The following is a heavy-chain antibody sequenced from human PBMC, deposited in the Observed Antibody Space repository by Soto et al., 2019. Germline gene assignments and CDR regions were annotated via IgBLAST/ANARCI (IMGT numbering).Heavy chain of an antibody. V-gene: IGHV4-31*03. CDR3: VRDRPDGSGFDY. J-gene: IGHJ4*02. CDR2: IYYSGST. Sequence: SETLSLTCTVSGGSISSGGYYWSWIRQHPGKGLEWIGYIYYSGSTYYNPSLKSRVTISVDTSKNQFSLKLSSVTAADTAVYYCVRDRPDGSGFDYWGQGTLVTVSS. CDR1: GGSISSGGYY. D-gene: IGHD3-10*01.